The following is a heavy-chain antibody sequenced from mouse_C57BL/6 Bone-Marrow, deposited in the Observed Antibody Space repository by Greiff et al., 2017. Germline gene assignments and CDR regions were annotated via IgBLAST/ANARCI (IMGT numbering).Heavy chain of an antibody. Sequence: EVQLQQSGTVLARPGASVKMSCKTSGYTFTSYWMHWVKQRPGQGLEWIGAIYPGNSDNSYNQKFKGKAKLTAVTSASTAYMELSSLTNEDSAVYYCTRPYGSSRYFDVWGTGTTVTVSS. D-gene: IGHD1-1*01. CDR3: TRPYGSSRYFDV. CDR1: GYTFTSYW. V-gene: IGHV1-5*01. J-gene: IGHJ1*03. CDR2: IYPGNSDN.